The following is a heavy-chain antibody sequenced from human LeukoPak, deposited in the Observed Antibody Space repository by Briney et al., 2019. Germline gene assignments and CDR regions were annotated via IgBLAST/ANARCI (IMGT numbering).Heavy chain of an antibody. J-gene: IGHJ6*03. CDR3: ARESPTALNNYYYYFYMDV. CDR1: GFTFSTYS. CDR2: ISGSSSYI. V-gene: IGHV3-21*01. Sequence: PGGSLRLSCAASGFTFSTYSMNWVRQAPGKGLEWVSSISGSSSYIYYADSVKGRFTISRDNAKNSLNLQMNSLRAEDTAVYYCARESPTALNNYYYYFYMDVWGKGTTVTVSS.